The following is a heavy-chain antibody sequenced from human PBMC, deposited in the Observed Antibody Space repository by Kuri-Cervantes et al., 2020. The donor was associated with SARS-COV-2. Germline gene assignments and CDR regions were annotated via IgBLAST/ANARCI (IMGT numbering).Heavy chain of an antibody. CDR2: IIPIFGTA. Sequence: SVKVSCKTPETTFPNYDINWVRQAPGQGLEWMGGIIPIFGTANYAQKFQGRVTITTNESTSTAYMELSSLRSEDTAVYYCARMGFKQLVPRYYYYYMDVWGKGTTVTVSS. CDR1: ETTFPNYD. J-gene: IGHJ6*03. V-gene: IGHV1-69*05. D-gene: IGHD6-6*01. CDR3: ARMGFKQLVPRYYYYYMDV.